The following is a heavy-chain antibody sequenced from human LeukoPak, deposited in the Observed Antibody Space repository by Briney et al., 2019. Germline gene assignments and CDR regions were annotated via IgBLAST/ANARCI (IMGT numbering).Heavy chain of an antibody. D-gene: IGHD3-3*01. Sequence: GGSLRLSCAASGFTVSSNYMSWVRQAPGKGLEWVSIIYSGGSTYYADSVRGRFTISRDNSKNTLFLQMNSLRAEDAAVYYCATYDRVAEYFQHWGQGTLVTVSS. CDR1: GFTVSSNY. CDR3: ATYDRVAEYFQH. CDR2: IYSGGST. V-gene: IGHV3-53*01. J-gene: IGHJ1*01.